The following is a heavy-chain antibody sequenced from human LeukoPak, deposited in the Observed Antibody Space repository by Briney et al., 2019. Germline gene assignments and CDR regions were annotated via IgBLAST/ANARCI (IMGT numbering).Heavy chain of an antibody. CDR2: IYTSGST. D-gene: IGHD6-19*01. Sequence: SETLSLTCTVSGGSISSSYWSWIRQPAGKGLEWIGRIYTSGSTNYNPSLKSRVTMSVDTSKNQFSLRLTSVTAAGTAVYYCARETYSIGWYVHYWGQGTLVTVSS. CDR1: GGSISSSY. J-gene: IGHJ4*02. CDR3: ARETYSIGWYVHY. V-gene: IGHV4-4*07.